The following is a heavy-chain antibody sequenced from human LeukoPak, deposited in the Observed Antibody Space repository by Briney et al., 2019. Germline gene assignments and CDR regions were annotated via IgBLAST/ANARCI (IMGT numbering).Heavy chain of an antibody. CDR1: GGSISSYY. CDR3: ARDRTATHRGDAFDI. J-gene: IGHJ3*02. Sequence: SETLSLTCTVSGGSISSYYWSWLRQPPGKGLEWIGHIYYSGSTNYNPSLKSRVTISEDTSKNQFSLKLSSVTAADTAVYYCARDRTATHRGDAFDIWGQGTMVTVSS. V-gene: IGHV4-59*01. CDR2: IYYSGST. D-gene: IGHD1-1*01.